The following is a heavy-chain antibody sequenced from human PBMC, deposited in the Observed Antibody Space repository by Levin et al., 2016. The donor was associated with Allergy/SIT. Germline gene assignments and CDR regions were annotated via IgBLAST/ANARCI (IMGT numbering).Heavy chain of an antibody. CDR1: GGSISSGGYY. D-gene: IGHD2-21*02. CDR2: IYYSGST. CDR3: ASRVGTGKYYFDY. J-gene: IGHJ4*02. V-gene: IGHV4-31*03. Sequence: SETLSLTCTVSGGSISSGGYYWSWIRQHPGKGLEWIGYIYYSGSTYYNPALKSRVTMSVDTSKNQFSLKLRSVTAADTAVYYCASRVGTGKYYFDYWGQGTLVTVSS.